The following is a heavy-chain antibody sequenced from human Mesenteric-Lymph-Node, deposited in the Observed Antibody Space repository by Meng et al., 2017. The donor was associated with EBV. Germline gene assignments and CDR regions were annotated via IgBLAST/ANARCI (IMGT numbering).Heavy chain of an antibody. Sequence: QVHLQQWGPGLRKPSATLTLTFGVCGGSFIGYYWSWIRQSPWKGLEWIGDINHRGGTNYNPSLKSRVTISLDTSKSQFSLKLSSVAAADTAIYYCGRLPLEVEVVAPWSWGQGTLVTVSS. J-gene: IGHJ5*02. CDR3: GRLPLEVEVVAPWS. CDR2: INHRGGT. V-gene: IGHV4-34*02. D-gene: IGHD2-21*01. CDR1: GGSFIGYY.